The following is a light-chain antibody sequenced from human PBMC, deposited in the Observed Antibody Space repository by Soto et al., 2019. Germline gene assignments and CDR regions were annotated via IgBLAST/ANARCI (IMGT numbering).Light chain of an antibody. J-gene: IGLJ1*01. Sequence: QSALTQPASVSGSPGQSITISCTGTSSDVGGYNYVSWYQHHPGKAPKLMIFDVSNRPSGVSNRFSGSKSGITASPTISVLQSVDEADYYCSSYTTSNTRQIVFGTGTKVTVL. V-gene: IGLV2-14*03. CDR2: DVS. CDR3: SSYTTSNTRQIV. CDR1: SSDVGGYNY.